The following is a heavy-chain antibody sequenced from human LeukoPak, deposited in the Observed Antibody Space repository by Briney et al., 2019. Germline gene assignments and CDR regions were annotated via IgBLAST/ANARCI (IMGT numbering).Heavy chain of an antibody. CDR2: IYSGGST. V-gene: IGHV3-66*01. Sequence: GGSLRLSCAASGFTVSSNYMSWVRQAPGKGLEWVSVIYSGGSTYYADSVKGRFTISRDNSKNTLYLQMNSLRAEDTAVYYCARDRRVQLWSPAGFDYWGQGTLVTVSS. CDR1: GFTVSSNY. CDR3: ARDRRVQLWSPAGFDY. J-gene: IGHJ4*02. D-gene: IGHD5-18*01.